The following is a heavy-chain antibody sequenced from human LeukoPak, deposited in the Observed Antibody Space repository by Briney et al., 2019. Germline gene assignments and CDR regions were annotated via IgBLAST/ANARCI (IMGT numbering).Heavy chain of an antibody. CDR1: GFTFSSYW. V-gene: IGHV3-74*01. J-gene: IGHJ4*02. Sequence: GGSLRLSCAASGFTFSSYWMHWVRQAPGKGLVWVSRINSDGSSTSYADSVKGRFTISRDNAKNTLYVQMSSLRAEDTAVYYCVRVRYSSGWDYFDYWGQGTLVTVSS. D-gene: IGHD6-19*01. CDR2: INSDGSST. CDR3: VRVRYSSGWDYFDY.